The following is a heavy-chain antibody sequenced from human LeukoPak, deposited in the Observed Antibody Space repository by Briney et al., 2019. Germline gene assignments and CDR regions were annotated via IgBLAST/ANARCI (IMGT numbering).Heavy chain of an antibody. CDR1: GFTFSSYG. CDR3: AKVHSGGGNYYYYYYMDV. D-gene: IGHD3-10*01. CDR2: IWYDGSNK. Sequence: GRSLRLSCAASGFTFSSYGMHWVRQAPGKGLEWVAVIWYDGSNKYYADSVKGRFTISRDNSKNTLYLQMNSLRAEDTAVYYCAKVHSGGGNYYYYYYMDVWGKGTTVTVSS. V-gene: IGHV3-33*06. J-gene: IGHJ6*03.